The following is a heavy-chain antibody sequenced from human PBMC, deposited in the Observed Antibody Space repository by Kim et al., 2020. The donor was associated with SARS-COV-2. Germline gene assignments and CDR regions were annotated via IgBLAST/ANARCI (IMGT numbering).Heavy chain of an antibody. CDR3: AKDSLD. J-gene: IGHJ4*02. CDR2: SGSGDTT. V-gene: IGHV3-23*01. Sequence: SGSGDTTYDADSVKGRFTIARDSSKNTLYLQMNSLRADDTAVYYCAKDSLDWGQGTLVTVSS.